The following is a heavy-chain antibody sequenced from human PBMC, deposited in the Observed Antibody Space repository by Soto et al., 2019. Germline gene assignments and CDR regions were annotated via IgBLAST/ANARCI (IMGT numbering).Heavy chain of an antibody. V-gene: IGHV1-46*01. CDR2: INPSGGST. D-gene: IGHD2-8*01. J-gene: IGHJ4*02. Sequence: ASVKVSCKASGYTFTSYYMHWVRQAPGQGLEWMGIINPSGGSTSYAQKFQGRVTMTRDTSTSTVYMELSSLRSEGTAVYYCAIMRPYCTNGVCYQYYFDYWGQGTLVTVSS. CDR3: AIMRPYCTNGVCYQYYFDY. CDR1: GYTFTSYY.